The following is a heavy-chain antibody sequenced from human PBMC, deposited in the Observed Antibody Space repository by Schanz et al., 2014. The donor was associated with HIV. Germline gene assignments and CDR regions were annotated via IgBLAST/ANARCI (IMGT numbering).Heavy chain of an antibody. J-gene: IGHJ6*02. CDR3: RAWLLGDRMDV. CDR1: GFTFSNYA. Sequence: EVQLLESGGHLVQPGGSLRLSCTVSGFTFSNYAMTWVRQAPGKGLEWVSLLSGSGSTTFYADSVKGRFTISRDISRNTIYLQMNGLRDEDTAVYYCRAWLLGDRMDVWGQGTTVAVSS. CDR2: LSGSGSTT. V-gene: IGHV3-23*01. D-gene: IGHD3-22*01.